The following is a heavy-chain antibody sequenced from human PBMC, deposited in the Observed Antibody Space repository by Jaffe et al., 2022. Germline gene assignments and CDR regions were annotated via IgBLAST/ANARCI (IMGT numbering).Heavy chain of an antibody. CDR3: ARDGYNWNDGGIRRPIMLFVSAFDI. V-gene: IGHV3-21*01. CDR2: ISSSSSYI. D-gene: IGHD1-20*01. Sequence: EVQLVESGGGLVKPGGSLRLSCAASGFTFSSYSMNWVRQAPGKGLEWVSSISSSSSYIYYADSVKGRFTISRDNAKNSLYLQMNSLRAEDTAVYYCARDGYNWNDGGIRRPIMLFVSAFDIWGQGTMVTVSS. J-gene: IGHJ3*02. CDR1: GFTFSSYS.